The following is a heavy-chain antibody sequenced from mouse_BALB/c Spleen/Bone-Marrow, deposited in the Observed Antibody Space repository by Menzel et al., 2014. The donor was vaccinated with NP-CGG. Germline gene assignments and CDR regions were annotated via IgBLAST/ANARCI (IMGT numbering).Heavy chain of an antibody. J-gene: IGHJ3*01. D-gene: IGHD2-2*01. CDR1: EYEFPSHD. V-gene: IGHV5-2*01. CDR2: INSDGGST. CDR3: ARHGGYDPFAY. Sequence: DVMLVESGGGLVQPGESLKLSCESNEYEFPSHDVSWVRKTLEKRLELVAAINSDGGSTYYPDTMERRFIISRDNTKKTLYLQMSSLRSEDTALYYCARHGGYDPFAYWGQGTLVTVSA.